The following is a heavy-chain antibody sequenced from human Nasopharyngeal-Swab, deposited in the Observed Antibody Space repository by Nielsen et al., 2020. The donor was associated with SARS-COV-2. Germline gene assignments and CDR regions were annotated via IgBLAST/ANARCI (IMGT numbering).Heavy chain of an antibody. V-gene: IGHV3-74*01. J-gene: IGHJ4*02. Sequence: GESLKISCAASGFTFSSYWMHWVRQAPGKGLVWVSRINSDGSSTSSADSVKDRFTISRDNAKNTLYLQMNSLRAEDTAVYYCAIIAAAGTHYWGQGTLVTVSS. D-gene: IGHD6-13*01. CDR3: AIIAAAGTHY. CDR1: GFTFSSYW. CDR2: INSDGSST.